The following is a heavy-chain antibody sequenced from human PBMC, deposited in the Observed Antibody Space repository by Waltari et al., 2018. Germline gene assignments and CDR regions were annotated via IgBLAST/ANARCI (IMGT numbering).Heavy chain of an antibody. Sequence: QVQLVQSEAEVMKPGASVKVSCKVSGHSITESPMHWVRQAPGKGLEWMGSVDPEDGEGTYAQGVLDRVTMTEDRSTNTAYMELSSLRLEDTAVYYCATGGDYDEYALHYFRGLDVWGQGTTVIVAS. CDR2: VDPEDGEG. V-gene: IGHV1-24*01. J-gene: IGHJ6*02. CDR3: ATGGDYDEYALHYFRGLDV. D-gene: IGHD4-17*01. CDR1: GHSITESP.